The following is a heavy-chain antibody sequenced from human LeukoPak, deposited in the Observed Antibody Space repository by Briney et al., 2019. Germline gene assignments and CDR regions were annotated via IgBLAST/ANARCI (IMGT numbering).Heavy chain of an antibody. V-gene: IGHV1-18*01. CDR2: ISAYNGNT. D-gene: IGHD6-13*01. J-gene: IGHJ4*02. CDR3: ARDVYDKAHTIAAADY. CDR1: GYTFTSYG. Sequence: ASVKVSCKASGYTFTSYGISWVRQAPGQGLEWMGWISAYNGNTNYAQKLQGRVTMTTDTSTSTAYMELRSLRSDDTAVYYCARDVYDKAHTIAAADYWGQGTLVTVSS.